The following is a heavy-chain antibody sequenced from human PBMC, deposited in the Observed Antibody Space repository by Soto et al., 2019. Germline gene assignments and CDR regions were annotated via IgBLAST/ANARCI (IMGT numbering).Heavy chain of an antibody. D-gene: IGHD2-15*01. J-gene: IGHJ4*02. CDR3: ARVVVGVCDY. CDR1: GFTVSSNY. CDR2: IYSGGST. V-gene: IGHV3-53*01. Sequence: GGSLRLSCAASGFTVSSNYMSWVRQAPGKGLQWVSVIYSGGSTYYADSVKGRFTISRDNSKNTLYLQMNSLRAEDTAVYYCARVVVGVCDYWGQGTLVTVSS.